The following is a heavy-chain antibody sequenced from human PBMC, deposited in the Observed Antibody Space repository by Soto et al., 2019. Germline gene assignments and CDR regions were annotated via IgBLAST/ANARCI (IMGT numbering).Heavy chain of an antibody. D-gene: IGHD5-18*01. CDR3: AAGDSSDTGDH. CDR1: GDTLSTHG. CDR2: TIPIIGTT. Sequence: QVQLVQSGAEVKKPGSSVKVSCKASGDTLSTHGISWVRQAPGQGLEWMGGTIPIIGTTDYAEKFQARVTITADESTTTCYMELSSLRPDDTAVYYCAAGDSSDTGDHWGQGTLVTVSS. J-gene: IGHJ4*02. V-gene: IGHV1-69*01.